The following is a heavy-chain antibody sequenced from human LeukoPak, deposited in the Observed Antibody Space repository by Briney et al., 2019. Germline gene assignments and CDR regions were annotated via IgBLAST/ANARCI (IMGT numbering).Heavy chain of an antibody. CDR3: ARDVRGYYYLDY. V-gene: IGHV1-3*01. J-gene: IGHJ4*02. D-gene: IGHD3-22*01. CDR1: GYTFTSYA. Sequence: ASVKVSCKASGYTFTSYAMHWVRQAPGQRLEWMGWINPGNGNTKYSQKFQGRVTITRDTSASTAYMELSSLRSEDTAVYYCARDVRGYYYLDYWGQGTLVAVSS. CDR2: INPGNGNT.